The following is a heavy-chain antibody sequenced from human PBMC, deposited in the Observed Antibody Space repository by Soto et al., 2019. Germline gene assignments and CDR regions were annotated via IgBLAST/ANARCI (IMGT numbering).Heavy chain of an antibody. J-gene: IGHJ3*02. CDR2: IYYSGST. V-gene: IGHV4-39*01. Sequence: PSETLSLTCTVSGGSISSSSYYWGWIRQPPGKGLEWIGSIYYSGSTYYNPSLKSRVTISVDTSKNQFSLKLSSVTAADTAVYYCARAITYYDILTGYYSRDAFDIWGQGTMVTVS. CDR3: ARAITYYDILTGYYSRDAFDI. D-gene: IGHD3-9*01. CDR1: GGSISSSSYY.